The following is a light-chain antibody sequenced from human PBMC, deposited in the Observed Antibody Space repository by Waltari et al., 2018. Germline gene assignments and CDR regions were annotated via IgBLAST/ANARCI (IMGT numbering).Light chain of an antibody. CDR1: QTIRTTY. CDR3: QQYDISPLT. J-gene: IGKJ4*01. Sequence: EIVLTQSPGTMSLPPGEGATLSCRTSQTIRTTYLAWYQPKPGQAPTLLIYGTFSRATRIPDRFTGSGSGTDFSLTISSLEPEDFATYYCQQYDISPLTFGGGTKVEIK. CDR2: GTF. V-gene: IGKV3-20*01.